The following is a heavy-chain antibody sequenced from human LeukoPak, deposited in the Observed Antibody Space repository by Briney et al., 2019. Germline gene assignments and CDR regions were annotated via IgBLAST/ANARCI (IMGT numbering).Heavy chain of an antibody. CDR3: AGAPGSFVAPVDY. V-gene: IGHV1-2*02. J-gene: IGHJ4*02. D-gene: IGHD3-10*01. CDR2: INPNNGAT. CDR1: GYTFTGYY. Sequence: ASVKVSCKASGYTFTGYYMRWVRQAPGQGLEWMGWINPNNGATNYAQKFQGRVTMTRDTSISTAYLELSSLISDDTAVYYCAGAPGSFVAPVDYWGQGTLVTVSS.